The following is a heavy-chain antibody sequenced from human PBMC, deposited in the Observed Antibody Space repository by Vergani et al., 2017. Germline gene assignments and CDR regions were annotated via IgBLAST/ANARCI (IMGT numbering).Heavy chain of an antibody. CDR3: ARSYYDSSGSYGMDV. J-gene: IGHJ6*02. CDR1: GYTFTGYY. V-gene: IGHV3-64*01. Sequence: VQLVQSGAEVKKPGASVKVSCKASGYTFTGYYMHWVRQAPGKGLEYVSAISSNGGSTYYANSVKGRFTISRDNSKNTLYLQMGSLRAEDMAVYYCARSYYDSSGSYGMDVWGQGTTVTVSS. D-gene: IGHD3-22*01. CDR2: ISSNGGST.